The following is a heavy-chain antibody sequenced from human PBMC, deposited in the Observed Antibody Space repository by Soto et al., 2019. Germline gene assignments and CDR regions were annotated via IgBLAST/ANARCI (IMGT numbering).Heavy chain of an antibody. Sequence: GGSLRLSCAASGFTVSSNYMSWVRQAPGKGLEWVSVIYSGGSTYYADSVKGRFTISRHNSKNTLYLQMNSLRAEDTAVYYCARDAHGVYYGSGSDSGVDYYYMDVWGKGTTVTVSS. CDR2: IYSGGST. J-gene: IGHJ6*03. D-gene: IGHD3-10*01. V-gene: IGHV3-53*04. CDR1: GFTVSSNY. CDR3: ARDAHGVYYGSGSDSGVDYYYMDV.